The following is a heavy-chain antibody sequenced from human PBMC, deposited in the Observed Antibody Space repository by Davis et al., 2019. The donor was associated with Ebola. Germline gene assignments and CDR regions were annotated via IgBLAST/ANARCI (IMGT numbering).Heavy chain of an antibody. CDR1: GFTFSSYS. V-gene: IGHV3-48*01. J-gene: IGHJ1*01. CDR3: AKDDIVVAPGEKPHEYFQH. CDR2: ISSSSSTI. D-gene: IGHD2-2*01. Sequence: LSLTCAASGFTFSSYSMNWVRQAPGKGLEWVSHISSSSSTIYYADSVKGRFTISRDNSKNTLYLQMNSLRAEDTAVYYCAKDDIVVAPGEKPHEYFQHWGQGTLVTVSS.